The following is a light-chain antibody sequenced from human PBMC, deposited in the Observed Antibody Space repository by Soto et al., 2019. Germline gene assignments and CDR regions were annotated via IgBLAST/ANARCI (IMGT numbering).Light chain of an antibody. CDR1: QSISNR. V-gene: IGKV1-5*01. J-gene: IGKJ1*01. Sequence: DIQMTQSPSTLSASVGDRVTITCRASQSISNRLAWYHQKPGKTPNLLIYDASNLGSGLPSRFSGSGSGTEFTLTISSLQPDDFATYCYQQYDTYSTFGQGTKVDIK. CDR2: DAS. CDR3: QQYDTYST.